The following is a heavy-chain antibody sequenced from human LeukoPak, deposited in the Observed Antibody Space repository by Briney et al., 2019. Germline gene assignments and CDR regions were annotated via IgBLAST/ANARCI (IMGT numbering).Heavy chain of an antibody. D-gene: IGHD3-10*01. CDR3: ATRGGVRGASYNWFDP. J-gene: IGHJ5*02. CDR2: FDPEYGET. Sequence: ASVKVSCKVSGYTLTELSMHWVRQAPGKGLEWVGGFDPEYGETIYAQKFQGRVTMTEDTSTDTAYMELSSLRSEDTAVYYCATRGGVRGASYNWFDPWGQGTLVTVSS. CDR1: GYTLTELS. V-gene: IGHV1-24*01.